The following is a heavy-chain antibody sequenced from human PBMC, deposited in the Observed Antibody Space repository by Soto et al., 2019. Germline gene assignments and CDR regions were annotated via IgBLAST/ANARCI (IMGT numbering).Heavy chain of an antibody. V-gene: IGHV1-18*01. Sequence: ASVKVSCKASGYTFTDYGITWVRQAPGQGPEWMGWISTYNGNTNSAQRVQGQVTISADKSIQTAYLQWGSLKASDSALYYCARGKYSSPRGGLDVWGQGTPVTVSS. J-gene: IGHJ6*02. CDR1: GYTFTDYG. D-gene: IGHD4-4*01. CDR2: ISTYNGNT. CDR3: ARGKYSSPRGGLDV.